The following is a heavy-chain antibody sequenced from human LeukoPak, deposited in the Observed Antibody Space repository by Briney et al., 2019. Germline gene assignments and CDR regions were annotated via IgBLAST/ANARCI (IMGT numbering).Heavy chain of an antibody. Sequence: SETLSLTCTVSGGSISSYYWSWIRQPPGKGLEWIGYIYYSGSTNYNPSLKSRVTISVDTSKNQFSLKLSSVTAADTAVYYCARIGARSPDYWGQGTLVTVSS. CDR1: GGSISSYY. J-gene: IGHJ4*02. CDR3: ARIGARSPDY. D-gene: IGHD1-14*01. V-gene: IGHV4-59*01. CDR2: IYYSGST.